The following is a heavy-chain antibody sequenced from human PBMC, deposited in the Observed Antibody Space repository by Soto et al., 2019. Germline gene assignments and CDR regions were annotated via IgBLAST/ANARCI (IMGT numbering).Heavy chain of an antibody. V-gene: IGHV3-23*01. D-gene: IGHD3-10*01. CDR1: GFTFSSYA. CDR3: AEGSYYASGIYYSNLDY. CDR2: IDASGGAT. J-gene: IGHJ4*02. Sequence: EVQLLESGGGLVQPGGSLRLSCAASGFTFSSYAMSWVRQAPGKGLEWVSGIDASGGATYYADSVKGRFTISRDNSKETVHVQMKRLRAEETGVYYCAEGSYYASGIYYSNLDYWGQGTVVTVSS.